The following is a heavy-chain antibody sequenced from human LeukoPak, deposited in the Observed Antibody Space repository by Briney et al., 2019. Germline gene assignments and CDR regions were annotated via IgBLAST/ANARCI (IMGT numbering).Heavy chain of an antibody. CDR3: AKDGSGSYYNVLFDY. CDR2: ISGDGGST. CDR1: GFTFDDYA. J-gene: IGHJ4*02. V-gene: IGHV3-43*02. D-gene: IGHD3-10*01. Sequence: TGGSLRLSCAASGFTFDDYAMHWVRQAPGKGLEWVSLISGDGGSTCYADSVKGRFTISRDNSKNSLYLQMNSLRTEDTALYYCAKDGSGSYYNVLFDYWGQGTLVTVSS.